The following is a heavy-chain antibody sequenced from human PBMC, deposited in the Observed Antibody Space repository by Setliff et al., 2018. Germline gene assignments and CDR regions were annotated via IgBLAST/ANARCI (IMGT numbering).Heavy chain of an antibody. CDR1: GASIREYY. CDR3: ARDRTAYSYGLDV. V-gene: IGHV4-59*12. J-gene: IGHJ6*02. CDR2: LYYNGGT. D-gene: IGHD5-18*01. Sequence: SETLSLTCIVSGASIREYYWSWVRQPPGKGLEWIGNLYYNGGTSHNPSFEDRVSISRDTSKNQFSLKLSSVTAADTAVYYCARDRTAYSYGLDVWGQGTTVTVSS.